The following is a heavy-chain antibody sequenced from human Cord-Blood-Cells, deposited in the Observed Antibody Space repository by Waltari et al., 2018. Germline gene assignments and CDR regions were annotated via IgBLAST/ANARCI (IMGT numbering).Heavy chain of an antibody. V-gene: IGHV4-34*01. CDR2: INHSGST. CDR1: GGSFSGYY. Sequence: QVQLQQWGAGLLKPSETLSLTCAVYGGSFSGYYWLWIRQPPGKGLEWIGEINHSGSTNYNPSLKSRVTISVDTSKNQFSLKLSSVTAADTAVYYCASKSNWNMFDYWGQGTLVTVSS. CDR3: ASKSNWNMFDY. D-gene: IGHD1-20*01. J-gene: IGHJ4*02.